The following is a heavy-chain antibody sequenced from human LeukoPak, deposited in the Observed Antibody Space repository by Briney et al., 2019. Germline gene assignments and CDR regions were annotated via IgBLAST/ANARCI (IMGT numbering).Heavy chain of an antibody. CDR1: GFTFSSYA. V-gene: IGHV3-23*01. J-gene: IGHJ5*02. CDR2: ISGSGGST. D-gene: IGHD3-3*01. CDR3: AKDCNYDLCPGFDP. Sequence: GGSLRLSCAASGFTFSSYAMSWVRQAPGKGLEWVSAISGSGGSTYYADSVKGRFTISRDNSKDTLYLQMNSLRAEDTAVYYCAKDCNYDLCPGFDPWGQGTLVTVSS.